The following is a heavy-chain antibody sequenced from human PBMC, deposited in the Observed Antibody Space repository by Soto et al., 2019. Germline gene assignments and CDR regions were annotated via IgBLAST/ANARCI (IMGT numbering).Heavy chain of an antibody. CDR3: ARDPDYYFWGHFDY. CDR2: ISYDGSNK. D-gene: IGHD3-3*01. J-gene: IGHJ4*02. Sequence: QVQLVESGGGVVQPGRSLRLSCAASGFTFSSYAMHWVRQAPGKGLEWVAVISYDGSNKYYADSVKGRFTISRDNSKNTLYLQMNSLRAEDTAVYYCARDPDYYFWGHFDYWGQGTLVTVSS. V-gene: IGHV3-30-3*01. CDR1: GFTFSSYA.